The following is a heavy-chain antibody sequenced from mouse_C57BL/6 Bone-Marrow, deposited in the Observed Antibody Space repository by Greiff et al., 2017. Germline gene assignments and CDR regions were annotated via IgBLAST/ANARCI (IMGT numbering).Heavy chain of an antibody. CDR3: ARDYYGRGTYAMDY. Sequence: VKLMESGAELARPGASVKLSCKASGYTFTSYGISWVKQRTGQGLEWIGEIYPRSGNTNYNEKFKGKATLTADKSSSAAYMELRNLTSEDSAVYFSARDYYGRGTYAMDYWGQGTSVTVSA. CDR2: IYPRSGNT. J-gene: IGHJ4*01. V-gene: IGHV1-81*01. D-gene: IGHD1-1*01. CDR1: GYTFTSYG.